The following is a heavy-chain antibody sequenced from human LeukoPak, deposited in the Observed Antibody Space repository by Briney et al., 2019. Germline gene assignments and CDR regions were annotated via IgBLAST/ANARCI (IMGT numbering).Heavy chain of an antibody. D-gene: IGHD3-10*01. CDR3: ARGATGNDY. Sequence: PGGSLRLSCAASGFTFSGYWMHCVRQAPGKGLVCVSLIKTDGTSITYADSVKGRFTISRDNAMNTLYLQMNSLRAEDTAVYYCARGATGNDYWGQGTLVTVSS. V-gene: IGHV3-74*01. J-gene: IGHJ4*02. CDR2: IKTDGTSI. CDR1: GFTFSGYW.